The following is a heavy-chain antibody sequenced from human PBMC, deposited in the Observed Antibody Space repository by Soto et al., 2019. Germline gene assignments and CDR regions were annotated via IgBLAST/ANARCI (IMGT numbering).Heavy chain of an antibody. V-gene: IGHV3-74*01. J-gene: IGHJ3*01. D-gene: IGHD1-26*01. CDR3: ARHLGQKGADFEC. Sequence: EMQLVESGGGLVQPGGSLRLSCAASGFTFSRYWMHWVRQAPGKGLVWVSRLNTDGKDTRYADSVKGRFTISRDNAKNTLYLKMNSMRAEDTAVYYCARHLGQKGADFECWDQGTMVTGSS. CDR1: GFTFSRYW. CDR2: LNTDGKDT.